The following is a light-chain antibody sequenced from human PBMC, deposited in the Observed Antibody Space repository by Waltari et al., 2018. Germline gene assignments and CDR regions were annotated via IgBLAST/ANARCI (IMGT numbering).Light chain of an antibody. Sequence: EVVLTQSPATLSVSLGEIATLSCRASQSVSSDLAWYQQKPGQAPRLIIHGASIRATGIPARFSGSGSGTEFTLTISSLQSEDSAVYYCQQYNKWPPGTFGQGTKVEIK. CDR1: QSVSSD. V-gene: IGKV3-15*01. J-gene: IGKJ1*01. CDR3: QQYNKWPPGT. CDR2: GAS.